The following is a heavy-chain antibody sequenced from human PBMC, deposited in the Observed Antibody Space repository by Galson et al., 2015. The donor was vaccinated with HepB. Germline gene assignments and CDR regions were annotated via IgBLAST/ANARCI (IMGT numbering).Heavy chain of an antibody. CDR3: ARLYSNHVED. D-gene: IGHD4-11*01. CDR1: GFTFSSYD. CDR2: ISTSSRTI. Sequence: SLRLSCAASGFTFSSYDMSWVRQAPGKGLVWVSYISTSSRTIYYADSVKGRFTISRDNAKNSLYLQINGLRDEDTAIYYCARLYSNHVEDWGQGTLVTVSS. J-gene: IGHJ4*02. V-gene: IGHV3-48*02.